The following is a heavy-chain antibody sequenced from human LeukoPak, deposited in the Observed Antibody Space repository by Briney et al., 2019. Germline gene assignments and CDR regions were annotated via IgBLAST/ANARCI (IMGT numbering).Heavy chain of an antibody. CDR3: AKLRISDYGGHFDY. V-gene: IGHV3-30*18. J-gene: IGHJ4*02. CDR1: GFTFSSYG. D-gene: IGHD4-23*01. CDR2: ISYDGSNK. Sequence: GGSLRLSCAASGFTFSSYGMHWVRQAPGKGLEWVAVISYDGSNKYYADSVKGRFTISRDNSKNTLYLQMNSLRAEDTAVYYCAKLRISDYGGHFDYWGQGTLVTVSS.